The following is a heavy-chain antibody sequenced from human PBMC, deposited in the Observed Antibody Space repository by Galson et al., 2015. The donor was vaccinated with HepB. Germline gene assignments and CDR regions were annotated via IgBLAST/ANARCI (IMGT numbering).Heavy chain of an antibody. D-gene: IGHD5-24*01. J-gene: IGHJ4*02. V-gene: IGHV3-23*01. CDR1: GFTFSSYA. CDR3: AKDPHRGRWIQLYY. Sequence: SLRLSCAASGFTFSSYAMSWVRQAPGKGLEWVLAISGGGDYTYYADSVKGRFIISRDNSKNTLYLQMNSLRAEDTAVYYCAKDPHRGRWIQLYYWGQGTLVTVSS. CDR2: ISGGGDYT.